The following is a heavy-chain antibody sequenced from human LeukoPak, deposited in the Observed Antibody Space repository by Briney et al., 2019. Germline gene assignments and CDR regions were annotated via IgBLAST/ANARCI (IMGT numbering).Heavy chain of an antibody. CDR1: GFTFSNYG. CDR3: ARASDPWLQLT. CDR2: IKQDGSEK. Sequence: GGSLRLSRAASGFTFSNYGLKWGRKGPGKEKGWVGNIKQDGSEKRYADSVRGRFSISRDNAQTSLYLQMNSLRAEDTAVYYCARASDPWLQLTWGQGTLVTVSS. D-gene: IGHD5-24*01. V-gene: IGHV3-7*05. J-gene: IGHJ5*02.